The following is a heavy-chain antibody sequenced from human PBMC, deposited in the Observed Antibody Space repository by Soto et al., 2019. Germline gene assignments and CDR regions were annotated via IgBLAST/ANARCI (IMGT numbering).Heavy chain of an antibody. V-gene: IGHV5-10-1*01. J-gene: IGHJ4*02. CDR1: GYSFTSYW. CDR3: ARLGYCSGTSCYTFDS. CDR2: INPSDSYT. D-gene: IGHD2-2*02. Sequence: PGESVKISCQGSGYSFTSYWIGWVRQRPGKGLEWMGRINPSDSYTTYSPSFQGHVTISTDKSFSTAYLQWSGLKASDAAMYYCARLGYCSGTSCYTFDSWGQGTLVTVSS.